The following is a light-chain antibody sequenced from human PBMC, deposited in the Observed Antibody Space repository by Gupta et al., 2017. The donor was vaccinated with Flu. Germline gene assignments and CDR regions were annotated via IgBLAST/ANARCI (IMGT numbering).Light chain of an antibody. V-gene: IGLV3-21*02. CDR3: QVWDSSSNHVV. CDR1: NIGIKS. J-gene: IGLJ2*01. Sequence: YVLTQPPSVSVASGQTARITCGGNNIGIKSVHWFQQRPGQAPVLVVYADSGRPSGIPERFSGSNSGNTATLTISRVEAGDEADYYCQVWDSSSNHVVFGGGTKLTVL. CDR2: ADS.